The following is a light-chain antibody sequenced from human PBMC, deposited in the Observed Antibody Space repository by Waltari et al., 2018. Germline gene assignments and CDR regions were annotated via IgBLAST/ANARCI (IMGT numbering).Light chain of an antibody. J-gene: IGKJ4*01. V-gene: IGKV2-28*01. CDR1: PTPLHSTGNIY. CDR3: MNAVQTRT. CDR2: SVS. Sequence: DIVMIQSPVSLPVRPGEPASISCRSSPTPLHSTGNIYLDWYVQKTGQYPQLLIYSVSTRAAGGADRFSGSGSGTDFTLKISRVEDEDVGVYYCMNAVQTRTFGGGTKVEIK.